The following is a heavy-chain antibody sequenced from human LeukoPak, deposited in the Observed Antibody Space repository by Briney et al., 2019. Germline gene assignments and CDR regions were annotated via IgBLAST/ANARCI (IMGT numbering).Heavy chain of an antibody. Sequence: PAASVNVSCKASGYTFTGYYMHWVRQVPGQGLEWMGWINPNSGGTNYEQKFQGRVTMTRDTSISTAYMELSRLRSDDTAVYYCASVGRYYYDSSGYSYWGQGTLVTVSS. CDR1: GYTFTGYY. CDR2: INPNSGGT. J-gene: IGHJ4*02. V-gene: IGHV1-2*02. CDR3: ASVGRYYYDSSGYSY. D-gene: IGHD3-22*01.